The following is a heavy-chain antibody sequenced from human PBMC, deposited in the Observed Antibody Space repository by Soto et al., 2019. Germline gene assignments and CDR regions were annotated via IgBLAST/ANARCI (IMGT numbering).Heavy chain of an antibody. D-gene: IGHD6-25*01. Sequence: GGSLRLSCAASGFSVSSYWMSWVRQAPGKGLEWVANIKQGGSEEYDVDSGKGRFTISRDNAKNSLYLQMNSLRAEDTAVYYGASSKGGPLDHFAYCRQRPSVTVPS. CDR2: IKQGGSEE. CDR3: ASSKGGPLDHFAY. V-gene: IGHV3-7*01. J-gene: IGHJ4*02. CDR1: GFSVSSYW.